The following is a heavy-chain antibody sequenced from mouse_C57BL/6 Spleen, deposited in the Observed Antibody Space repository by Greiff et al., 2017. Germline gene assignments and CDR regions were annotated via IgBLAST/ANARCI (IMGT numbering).Heavy chain of an antibody. CDR3: AREEYDDVDFDY. CDR1: GFNIKDYY. D-gene: IGHD2-14*01. J-gene: IGHJ2*01. V-gene: IGHV14-2*01. CDR2: IDPEDGDT. Sequence: VQLQQSGAELVKPGASVKLSCTASGFNIKDYYMHWVKQRTEQGLEWIGRIDPEDGDTKYAPKFQGKATITADTSSNTAYLQLSSLTSEDTAVYYCAREEYDDVDFDYWSQGTTLTVSS.